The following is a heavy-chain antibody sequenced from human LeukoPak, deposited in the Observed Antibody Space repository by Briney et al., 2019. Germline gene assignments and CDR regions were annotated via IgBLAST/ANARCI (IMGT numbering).Heavy chain of an antibody. CDR2: ISASSSGI. D-gene: IGHD6-6*01. J-gene: IGHJ4*02. CDR1: GFTLSLYG. CDR3: VRDPSSVRLPFGS. Sequence: GGSLRLSCAVSGFTLSLYGMNWVRQAPGKGLEWISHISASSSGIFYADSVKGRFITSRDNTRSSLYLQMNSLRAEDTAVYYCVRDPSSVRLPFGSWGQGTLVTVSS. V-gene: IGHV3-48*01.